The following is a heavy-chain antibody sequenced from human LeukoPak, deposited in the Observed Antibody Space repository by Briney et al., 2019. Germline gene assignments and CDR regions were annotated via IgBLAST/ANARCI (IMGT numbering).Heavy chain of an antibody. CDR2: ISGSGGST. CDR3: ARDQWYYYDSSGYPQGDFDY. Sequence: GGSLRLSCAASGFTFSSYAMSWVRQAPGKGLEWVSAISGSGGSTYYADSVKGRFTISRDNSKNTLYLQMNSLRAEDTAVHYCARDQWYYYDSSGYPQGDFDYWGQGTLVTVSS. J-gene: IGHJ4*02. CDR1: GFTFSSYA. V-gene: IGHV3-23*01. D-gene: IGHD3-22*01.